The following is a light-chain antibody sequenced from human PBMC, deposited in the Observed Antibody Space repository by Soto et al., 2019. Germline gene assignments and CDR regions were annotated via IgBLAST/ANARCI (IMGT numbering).Light chain of an antibody. CDR1: QSISDN. CDR2: GAS. Sequence: EIVVTHSPATLSVSPGERATLSFSSSQSISDNLALYQQKPGKAPRLLIYGASTRATGIPGRFSGSGYGKDFTLTISRLQSEDSAVYYCHQYNNWRWTFGQGNKVDI. J-gene: IGKJ1*01. V-gene: IGKV3-15*01. CDR3: HQYNNWRWT.